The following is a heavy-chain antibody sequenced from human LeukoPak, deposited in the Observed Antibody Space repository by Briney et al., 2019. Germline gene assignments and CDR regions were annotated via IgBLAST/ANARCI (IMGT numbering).Heavy chain of an antibody. D-gene: IGHD6-19*01. CDR3: ARLRYSSGWYSPHFDY. Sequence: SETLSLTCTVSGGSISSYYWSWIRQPPGKGLEWIGYIYYSGSTNYNPSLKSRVTISVDTSKNQFSLKLSSVTAADTAVYYCARLRYSSGWYSPHFDYWGQGTLVTVSS. J-gene: IGHJ4*02. CDR1: GGSISSYY. V-gene: IGHV4-59*08. CDR2: IYYSGST.